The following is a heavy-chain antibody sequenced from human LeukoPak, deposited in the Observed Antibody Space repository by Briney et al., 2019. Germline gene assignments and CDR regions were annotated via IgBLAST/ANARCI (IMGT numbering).Heavy chain of an antibody. Sequence: PGGSLRLSCAASGFSFSGYEMNWVRQPPGKGLEWIGEVNLQGSTNYNPSLMGRVAIAVDTSENHISLQLTSVTAADTAVYYCAREGGPYRPLDYSGRGTLVTVSS. CDR2: VNLQGST. CDR3: AREGGPYRPLDY. V-gene: IGHV4-34*01. J-gene: IGHJ4*02. CDR1: GFSFSGYE.